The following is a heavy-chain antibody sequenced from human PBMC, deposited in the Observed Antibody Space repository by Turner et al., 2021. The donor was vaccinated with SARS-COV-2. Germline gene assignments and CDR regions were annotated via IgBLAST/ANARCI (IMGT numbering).Heavy chain of an antibody. V-gene: IGHV4-34*01. CDR1: RGSFTDSY. CDR3: ARGSVT. CDR2: INHSGIT. D-gene: IGHD2-21*02. J-gene: IGHJ4*02. Sequence: QVHLQPWGKQLLTPSETLSLTCAVYRGSFTDSYWSWIRQSPERGLDWIGEINHSGITNINPSLKSRVTMSVDTPKNQFSLKLISVTAADTAIYYCARGSVTWGQGTLVTVSS.